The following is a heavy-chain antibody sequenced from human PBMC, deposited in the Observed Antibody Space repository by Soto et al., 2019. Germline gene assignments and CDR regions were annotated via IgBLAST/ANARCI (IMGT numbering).Heavy chain of an antibody. CDR1: GGSISSGGYY. CDR2: IYYSGST. V-gene: IGHV4-31*03. D-gene: IGHD4-17*01. J-gene: IGHJ4*02. Sequence: QVQLQESGPGLVKPSQTLSLTCTVSGGSISSGGYYWSWIRQHPGKGLEWIGYIYYSGSTYYNPSLKSRVTISVDTSKNQFSLKLSSVTAADTAVYYCAVYTTVTTNSYFDYWGQGTLVTVSS. CDR3: AVYTTVTTNSYFDY.